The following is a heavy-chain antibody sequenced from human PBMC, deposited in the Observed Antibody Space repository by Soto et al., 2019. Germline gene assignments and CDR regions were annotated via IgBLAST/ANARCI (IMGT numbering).Heavy chain of an antibody. Sequence: SETLCLTCTVSGGSISSGGYYWSWIRQHPGKGLEWIGYIYYSGSTYYNPSLKSRVTISVDTSKNQFSLKLSSVTAADTAVYYCASWGAAAAGPTTFDYWGQGTLVTVSS. J-gene: IGHJ4*02. D-gene: IGHD6-13*01. CDR2: IYYSGST. V-gene: IGHV4-31*03. CDR1: GGSISSGGYY. CDR3: ASWGAAAAGPTTFDY.